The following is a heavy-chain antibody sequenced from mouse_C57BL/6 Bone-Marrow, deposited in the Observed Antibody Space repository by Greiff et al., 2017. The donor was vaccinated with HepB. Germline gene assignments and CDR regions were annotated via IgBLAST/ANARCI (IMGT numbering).Heavy chain of an antibody. CDR3: ASYDGSGAYYFDY. V-gene: IGHV1-72*01. Sequence: VQLQQPGAELVKPGASVKLSCKASGYTFTSYWMHWVKQRPGRGLEWIGRIDPNSGGTKYNEKFKSKATLTVDKPSSTAYMQLSSLTSEDSAVYYCASYDGSGAYYFDYWGQGTTLTVSS. CDR2: IDPNSGGT. CDR1: GYTFTSYW. D-gene: IGHD1-2*01. J-gene: IGHJ2*01.